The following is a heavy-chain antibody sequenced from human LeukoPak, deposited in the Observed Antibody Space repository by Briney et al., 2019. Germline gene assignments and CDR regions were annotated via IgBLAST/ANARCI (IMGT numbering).Heavy chain of an antibody. D-gene: IGHD1-26*01. J-gene: IGHJ6*03. CDR1: GYTFTGYY. Sequence: ASVKVSCKASGYTFTGYYMHWVRQAPGQGLEWMGWINPNSGGTNYAQKFQGRVTMTRDTSISTAYMELSRLRSDDTAVYSCARGLSGSYSLYYYYYYMDVWGKGTTVAVSS. CDR3: ARGLSGSYSLYYYYYYMDV. CDR2: INPNSGGT. V-gene: IGHV1-2*02.